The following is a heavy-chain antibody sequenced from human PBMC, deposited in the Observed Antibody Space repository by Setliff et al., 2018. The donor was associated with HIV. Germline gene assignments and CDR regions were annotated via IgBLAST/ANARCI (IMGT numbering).Heavy chain of an antibody. J-gene: IGHJ4*02. CDR2: INPSGGST. D-gene: IGHD1-26*01. V-gene: IGHV1-46*01. CDR3: ARWGSGSYERVFDY. Sequence: EASVKVSCKASGYTFTSYYIHWVREAPGQGLEWMGIINPSGGSTSYAQKFQDRSTMTRDTSINTVYLELSSLRSEDTAVYYCARWGSGSYERVFDYWGQGMLVTVSS. CDR1: GYTFTSYY.